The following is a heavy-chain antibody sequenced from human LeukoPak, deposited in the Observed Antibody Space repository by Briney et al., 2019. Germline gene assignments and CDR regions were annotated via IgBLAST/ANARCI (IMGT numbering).Heavy chain of an antibody. CDR2: ISSSSGEI. CDR1: GXTFSTYS. Sequence: PGGSLRLSCAASGXTFSTYSMNWVRQAPGKGQEWVSSISSSSGEIYYGDSVKGRFTISRDNAKNSLYLQMNSLRDEDTAVYFCTVDTDYFEGLGFPRPALNDYWGQGTLVTVSS. V-gene: IGHV3-21*01. D-gene: IGHD3-22*01. J-gene: IGHJ4*02. CDR3: TVDTDYFEGLGFPRPALNDY.